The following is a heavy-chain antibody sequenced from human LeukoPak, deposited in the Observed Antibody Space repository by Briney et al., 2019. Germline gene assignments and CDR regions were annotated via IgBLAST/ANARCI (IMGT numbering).Heavy chain of an antibody. D-gene: IGHD3-3*01. Sequence: SVKVSCMASGGTFSSYAISWVRQAPGQGLEWMGGIIPIFGTANYAQKFQGRVTITADESTSTAYMELSSLRSEDTAVYYCARDLQGSVDFWSPEDSYYMDVWGKGTTVTVSS. V-gene: IGHV1-69*13. CDR1: GGTFSSYA. CDR2: IIPIFGTA. CDR3: ARDLQGSVDFWSPEDSYYMDV. J-gene: IGHJ6*03.